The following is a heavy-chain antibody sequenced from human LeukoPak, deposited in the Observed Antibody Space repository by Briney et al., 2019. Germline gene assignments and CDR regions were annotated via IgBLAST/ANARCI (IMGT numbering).Heavy chain of an antibody. D-gene: IGHD3-10*01. CDR3: AKGTERYREVSSFDS. CDR2: INRGGGGT. Sequence: PGGSLILSCAASGFTFTTFTMNWVRQAPGKGLEWVSAINRGGGGTYYADFVKGRSTISRDNSENTLYLQMNSLRAEDTATYYCAKGTERYREVSSFDSWGQGTQVTVSS. J-gene: IGHJ4*02. V-gene: IGHV3-23*01. CDR1: GFTFTTFT.